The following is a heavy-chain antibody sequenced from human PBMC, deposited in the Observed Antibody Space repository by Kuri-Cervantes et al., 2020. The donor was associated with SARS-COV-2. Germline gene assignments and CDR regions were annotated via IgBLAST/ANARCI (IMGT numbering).Heavy chain of an antibody. J-gene: IGHJ4*02. CDR3: ARDRVGVHDS. D-gene: IGHD2-21*01. Sequence: GESLKISCAASGFTFSRYAMHWVRQAPGKGLEWVAVISYDGSNKDYTASGKGRFTISRDNSQNTLYLQMKSLRTEDRALYYCARDRVGVHDSWGQGTLVTVSS. CDR2: ISYDGSNK. V-gene: IGHV3-30-3*01. CDR1: GFTFSRYA.